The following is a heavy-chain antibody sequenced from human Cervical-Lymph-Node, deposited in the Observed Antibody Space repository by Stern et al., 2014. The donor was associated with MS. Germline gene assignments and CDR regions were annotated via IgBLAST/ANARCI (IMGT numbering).Heavy chain of an antibody. CDR3: ARVDYYESSGFFMY. CDR1: GYTFTMFG. D-gene: IGHD3-22*01. Sequence: QVQLMQSGPEVKKPGASVRVPCKASGYTFTMFGLSWVRQAPGQGLEWMGWISPYTSNTNCAEKFQGRVTLTTDTSTDTAYMELRNLKSDDTAVYYCARVDYYESSGFFMYWGQGTLVTVSS. V-gene: IGHV1-18*01. J-gene: IGHJ4*02. CDR2: ISPYTSNT.